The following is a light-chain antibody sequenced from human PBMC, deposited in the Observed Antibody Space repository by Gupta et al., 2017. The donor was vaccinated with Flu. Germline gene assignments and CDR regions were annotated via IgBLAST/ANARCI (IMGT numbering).Light chain of an antibody. V-gene: IGKV4-1*01. Sequence: APMECASRYCVSCSYISNNYLAWYQQKPGQAPKLLISGASNRESGVPDRFSGSGSGTDFTLTISSLEAGDVAVYYCQQYCSTPCTFGQGTKVEIK. CDR2: GAS. CDR3: QQYCSTPCT. J-gene: IGKJ1*01. CDR1: YCVSCSYISNNY.